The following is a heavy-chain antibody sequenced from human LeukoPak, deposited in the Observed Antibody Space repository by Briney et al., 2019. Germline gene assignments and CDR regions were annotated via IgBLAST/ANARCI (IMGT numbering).Heavy chain of an antibody. D-gene: IGHD3-10*01. J-gene: IGHJ5*01. CDR3: AKEGAYPIITYDS. CDR2: IKQDGNEK. CDR1: GFTFSRYW. Sequence: AGSLRLSCAASGFTFSRYWMNWVRQAPGKGLEWVANIKQDGNEKYYVDSVKGRFSISRDNAKNSLFLQMDSLRAEDTAVYYCAKEGAYPIITYDSWGQGALVTVSS. V-gene: IGHV3-7*01.